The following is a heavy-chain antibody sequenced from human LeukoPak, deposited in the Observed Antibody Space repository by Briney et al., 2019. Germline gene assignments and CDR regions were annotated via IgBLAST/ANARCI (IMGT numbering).Heavy chain of an antibody. CDR1: GYSISSGYY. D-gene: IGHD3-22*01. CDR2: IYHSGST. Sequence: SETLSLTCTVSGYSISSGYYWSWIRQPPGKGLEWIGYIYHSGSTKYNPSLKSRVTISVDTSKNQFSLKLSSVTAADTAVYYCARIYDSSGYYHRWFDPWGQGTLVTVSS. V-gene: IGHV4-61*01. J-gene: IGHJ5*02. CDR3: ARIYDSSGYYHRWFDP.